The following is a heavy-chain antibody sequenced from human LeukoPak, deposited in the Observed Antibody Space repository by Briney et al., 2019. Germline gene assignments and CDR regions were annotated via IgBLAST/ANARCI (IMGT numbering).Heavy chain of an antibody. CDR2: FDPEDGET. CDR3: ATVFGSSSWYFDY. J-gene: IGHJ4*02. CDR1: GYTLTGLS. V-gene: IGHV1-24*01. D-gene: IGHD6-13*01. Sequence: ASVKVSCKVSGYTLTGLSMHWVRQAPGKGLEWMGGFDPEDGETIYAQKFQGRVTMTEDTSTDTAYMELSSLRSEDTAVYYCATVFGSSSWYFDYWGQGTLVTVSS.